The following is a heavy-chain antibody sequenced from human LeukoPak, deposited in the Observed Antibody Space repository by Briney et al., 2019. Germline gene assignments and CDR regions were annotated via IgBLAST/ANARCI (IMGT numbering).Heavy chain of an antibody. CDR3: ASGSWYGFDY. CDR1: GGTFSSYT. CDR2: IIPVFGTA. V-gene: IGHV1-69*05. D-gene: IGHD6-13*01. J-gene: IGHJ4*02. Sequence: AASVKVSCKASGGTFSSYTINWVRQAPGQGLEWMGGIIPVFGTANYAQKFQGRVTITTDESTSTAYMELSSLRSEDTAVYYCASGSWYGFDYWGQGTLVTVSS.